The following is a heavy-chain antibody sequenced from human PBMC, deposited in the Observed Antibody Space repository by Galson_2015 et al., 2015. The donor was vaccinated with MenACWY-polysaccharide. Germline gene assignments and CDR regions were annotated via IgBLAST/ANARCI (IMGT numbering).Heavy chain of an antibody. CDR1: GFTFSDAW. J-gene: IGHJ4*02. D-gene: IGHD6-13*01. Sequence: SLRLSCAASGFTFSDAWMSWVRQAPGKGLVWVSSINSDGSTTIYADSVSGRFTISRDNAKNTLCLQMNSLRAEDTAVYYCASGGAAAGYLFDSWGQGVLVTVSS. V-gene: IGHV3-74*01. CDR3: ASGGAAAGYLFDS. CDR2: INSDGSTT.